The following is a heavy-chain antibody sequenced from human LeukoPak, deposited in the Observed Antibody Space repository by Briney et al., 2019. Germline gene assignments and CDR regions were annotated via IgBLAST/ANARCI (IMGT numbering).Heavy chain of an antibody. CDR3: ARDGSWGWAQYDH. D-gene: IGHD5-24*01. CDR1: GFTFSSYA. J-gene: IGHJ4*02. V-gene: IGHV3-23*01. CDR2: ITYNGDDR. Sequence: GGSLRLSCAVSGFTFSSYAMGWVRQAPGKGLEWVAGITYNGDDRNYADSVKGRFTISRDNSKSTLDLQMNSLRAEDTALYYCARDGSWGWAQYDHCGQGILVTVSS.